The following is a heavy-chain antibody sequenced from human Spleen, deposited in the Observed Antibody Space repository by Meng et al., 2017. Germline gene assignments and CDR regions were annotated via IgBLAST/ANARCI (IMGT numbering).Heavy chain of an antibody. J-gene: IGHJ6*02. CDR2: INPLTGVT. Sequence: ASVKVSCKTSGYTFTGYYMHWVRQAPGHGLEWMGRINPLTGVTNYAQKFQGRVTMTRDMSISTAYMEVSSLKSDDSAGYYCARDSDPSYHYYCGMDIWGQGTTVTVSS. V-gene: IGHV1-2*06. CDR3: ARDSDPSYHYYCGMDI. CDR1: GYTFTGYY.